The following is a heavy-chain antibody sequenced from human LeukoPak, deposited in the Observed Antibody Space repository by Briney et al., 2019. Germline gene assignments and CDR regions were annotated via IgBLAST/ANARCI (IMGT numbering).Heavy chain of an antibody. Sequence: GGSLRLSCAASGFLLSSYAMSWVRQAPGKGLEWVSVISGSGDATYYATSVKGRFTISRDNSKNTVYLQMNSLRAEDTAVYYCAKLFGGGIVPAAVHAWGQGTLVTVSS. J-gene: IGHJ5*02. CDR2: ISGSGDAT. CDR3: AKLFGGGIVPAAVHA. CDR1: GFLLSSYA. V-gene: IGHV3-23*01. D-gene: IGHD2-2*01.